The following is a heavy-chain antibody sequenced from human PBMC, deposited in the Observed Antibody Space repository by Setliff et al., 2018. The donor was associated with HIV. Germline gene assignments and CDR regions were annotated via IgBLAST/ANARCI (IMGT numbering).Heavy chain of an antibody. Sequence: SETLSLTCTVSGGSISSGSYYWSRIRQPAGKGLEWIGRIYTSGSTNYNPSLKSRVTISVDTSKNQFSLKLSSVTAADTAVYYCARGWIQLWSDAFDIWGQGTMVTVSS. CDR3: ARGWIQLWSDAFDI. D-gene: IGHD5-18*01. V-gene: IGHV4-61*02. CDR1: GGSISSGSYY. J-gene: IGHJ3*02. CDR2: IYTSGST.